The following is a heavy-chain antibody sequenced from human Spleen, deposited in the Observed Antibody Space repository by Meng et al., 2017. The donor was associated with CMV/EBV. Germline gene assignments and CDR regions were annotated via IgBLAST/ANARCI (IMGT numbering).Heavy chain of an antibody. V-gene: IGHV1-2*02. J-gene: IGHJ4*02. CDR2: IYPNSGGT. CDR1: GYTFTDPY. Sequence: KVSCKPSGYTFTDPYFHRVRQAPGQGLEWMGWIYPNSGGTHYAQKFQGRLTVTTDTSISTGYMELSSLGSDDTAVYYCARDNDWGPDYWGQGTLVTVSS. CDR3: ARDNDWGPDY. D-gene: IGHD3-9*01.